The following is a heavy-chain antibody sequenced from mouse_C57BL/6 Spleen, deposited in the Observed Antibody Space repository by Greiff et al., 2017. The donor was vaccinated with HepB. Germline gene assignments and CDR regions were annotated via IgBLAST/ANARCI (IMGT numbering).Heavy chain of an antibody. V-gene: IGHV1-55*01. CDR1: GYTFTSYW. D-gene: IGHD2-4*01. Sequence: QVQLQQPGAELVKPGASVKMSCKASGYTFTSYWITWVKQRPGQGLEWIGDIYPGSGSTNYNEKFKSKATLTVDTSSSTAYMQLSSLTSEDSAVYYCARRGILYYDYAGYFDYWGQGTTLTVSS. CDR3: ARRGILYYDYAGYFDY. CDR2: IYPGSGST. J-gene: IGHJ2*01.